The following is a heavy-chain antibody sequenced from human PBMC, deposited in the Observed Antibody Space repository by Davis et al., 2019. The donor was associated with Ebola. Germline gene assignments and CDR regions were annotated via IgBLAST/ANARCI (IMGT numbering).Heavy chain of an antibody. J-gene: IGHJ6*02. Sequence: GESLKISCAASGFTFSSYAMHWVRQAPGKGLEWVTLISHDGNKKYYADSVKGRFTISRDSSKNTLYLQMNSLRAEDTAVYYCAKESIVLVPAAYYGMDVWGQGTTVTVSS. CDR3: AKESIVLVPAAYYGMDV. CDR2: ISHDGNKK. D-gene: IGHD2-2*01. CDR1: GFTFSSYA. V-gene: IGHV3-30-3*01.